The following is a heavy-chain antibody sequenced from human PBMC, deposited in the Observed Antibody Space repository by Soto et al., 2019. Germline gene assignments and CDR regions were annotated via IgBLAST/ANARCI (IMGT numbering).Heavy chain of an antibody. J-gene: IGHJ4*02. CDR3: ARGFPEY. Sequence: PGGSLRLSCAASGFTFSDHWMSWVRRAPGKGLEWVANIKDDGSEKYYLDSVRGRFTISRDNVEDSLYLQMNSLRAEDTAVYYCARGFPEYWGQGTLVTVSS. CDR2: IKDDGSEK. V-gene: IGHV3-7*05. CDR1: GFTFSDHW.